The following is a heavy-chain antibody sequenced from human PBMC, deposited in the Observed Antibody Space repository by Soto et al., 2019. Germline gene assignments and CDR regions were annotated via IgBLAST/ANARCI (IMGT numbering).Heavy chain of an antibody. D-gene: IGHD3-10*01. V-gene: IGHV1-69*06. CDR3: ARGVSNSGAYYTGPSAYDL. CDR2: TVPVVDTS. Sequence: QVQLVQSGAVVKKPGSSVEVSCKASGGTFNGYGISWVRQDPAQGLELMCGTVPVVDTSKYAPRFQCRVTLTADKSTITAYMELSSVRSEDTAIYFCARGVSNSGAYYTGPSAYDLWGQGTLVIVSS. J-gene: IGHJ3*01. CDR1: GGTFNGYG.